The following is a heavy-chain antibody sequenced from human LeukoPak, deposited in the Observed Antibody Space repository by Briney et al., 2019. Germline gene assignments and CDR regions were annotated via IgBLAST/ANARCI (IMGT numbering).Heavy chain of an antibody. CDR3: ARHMTTVVTPADY. CDR1: GYSISSGYY. Sequence: PSETLSLTCAVSGYSISSGYYWGWIRQPPGKGLEWIGSLYRTGSTYYNPSLKSRVTISPDTSKNHFSLKVTSVTAADTAVYYCARHMTTVVTPADYWGQGALVTVSS. D-gene: IGHD4-23*01. J-gene: IGHJ4*02. V-gene: IGHV4-38-2*01. CDR2: LYRTGST.